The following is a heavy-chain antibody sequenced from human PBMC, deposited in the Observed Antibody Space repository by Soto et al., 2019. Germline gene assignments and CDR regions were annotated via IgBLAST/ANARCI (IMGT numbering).Heavy chain of an antibody. CDR3: AKESSPPYCGGGSCSLGGWGY. Sequence: QVQLVESGGDVVQPGGSLRLSCAGSGFTFTNYGMHWVRQAPGKGLEWVALTSYDGRNKYYADSVKGRFTISRDNSKNTLYLQMTSLRAEDTAVYYCAKESSPPYCGGGSCSLGGWGYWGQGTLVTVSS. CDR1: GFTFTNYG. D-gene: IGHD2-15*01. V-gene: IGHV3-30*18. J-gene: IGHJ4*02. CDR2: TSYDGRNK.